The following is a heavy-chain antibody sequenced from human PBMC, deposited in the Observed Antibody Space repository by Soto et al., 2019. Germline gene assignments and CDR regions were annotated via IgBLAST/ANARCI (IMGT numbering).Heavy chain of an antibody. V-gene: IGHV3-33*01. CDR3: ARDQGTYGEYVRAFDI. CDR1: GFTFSSYG. CDR2: IWYDGSNK. D-gene: IGHD4-17*01. Sequence: QVQLVESGGGVVQPGRSLRLSCAASGFTFSSYGMHWVRQAPGKGLEWVAVIWYDGSNKYYADSVKGRFTISRDNSKNTLYLQMNSLRAEDTAVYYCARDQGTYGEYVRAFDIWGQGTMVTVSS. J-gene: IGHJ3*02.